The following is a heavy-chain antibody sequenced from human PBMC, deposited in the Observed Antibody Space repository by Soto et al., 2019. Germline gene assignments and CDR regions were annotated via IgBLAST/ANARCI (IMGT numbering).Heavy chain of an antibody. D-gene: IGHD6-19*01. CDR2: IYYSGST. CDR3: ARVSTTQPPQWLVQLFDY. J-gene: IGHJ4*02. V-gene: IGHV4-59*08. CDR1: GGSISSYY. Sequence: PSETLSLTCTVSGGSISSYYWSWIPQPPGKGLEWIGYIYYSGSTNYNPSFKSRVTISVDTSKNQFSLKLSSVTAADTAVYYCARVSTTQPPQWLVQLFDYWGQGTLVTVSS.